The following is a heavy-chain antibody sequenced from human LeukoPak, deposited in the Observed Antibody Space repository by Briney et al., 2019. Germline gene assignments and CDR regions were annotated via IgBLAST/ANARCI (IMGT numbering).Heavy chain of an antibody. V-gene: IGHV1-46*04. J-gene: IGHJ3*02. CDR1: GGTFSSYA. Sequence: GASVKVSCKASGGTFSSYAISWVRQAPGQGLEWMGIINPSGGSTSYAQKLQGRVTMTRDTSTSTVYMELSSLRSEDTAVYYCAIRHTVGGAFDIWGQGTMVTVSS. D-gene: IGHD4-4*01. CDR3: AIRHTVGGAFDI. CDR2: INPSGGST.